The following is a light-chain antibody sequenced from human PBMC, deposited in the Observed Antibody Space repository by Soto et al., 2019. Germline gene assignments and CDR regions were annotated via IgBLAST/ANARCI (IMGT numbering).Light chain of an antibody. V-gene: IGKV3-15*01. CDR3: QQYNDWPRT. J-gene: IGKJ1*01. CDR1: QTVFDN. Sequence: EVVMTQSPATLSVSPGERATLSCRASQTVFDNLAWYQQKPGQAPGLLIYGASTRATGIPARFSGSGSGTEFTLTISSLQSEDFAVYYCQQYNDWPRTVGQGTKVEIK. CDR2: GAS.